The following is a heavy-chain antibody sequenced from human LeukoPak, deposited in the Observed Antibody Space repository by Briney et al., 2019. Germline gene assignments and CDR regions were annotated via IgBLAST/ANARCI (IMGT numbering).Heavy chain of an antibody. CDR2: ISGSGGST. J-gene: IGHJ4*02. V-gene: IGHV3-23*01. CDR1: GFTSSSYA. Sequence: GGSLRLSYAAYGFTSSSYAMSWVRQAPGKVLEWVSAISGSGGSTYYADSVKGRFTISRDNSKNTLYLQMNSLRAEDTAVYYCAKAPVAATMDYWGQGTLVTVSS. CDR3: AKAPVAATMDY. D-gene: IGHD2-15*01.